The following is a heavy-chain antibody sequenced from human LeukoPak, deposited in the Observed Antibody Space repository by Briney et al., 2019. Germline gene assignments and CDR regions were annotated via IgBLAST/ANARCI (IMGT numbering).Heavy chain of an antibody. V-gene: IGHV4-59*08. CDR2: IYYSGST. CDR1: GGSISSYY. Sequence: PSETLSLTCTVYGGSISSYYWSWIRQPPGKGLEWIGYIYYSGSTNYNPSLKSRVTISVDTSKDQFSLKLSSVTAADTAVYYCASTYCSGGSCYWALDYWGQGTLVTVSS. J-gene: IGHJ4*02. D-gene: IGHD2-15*01. CDR3: ASTYCSGGSCYWALDY.